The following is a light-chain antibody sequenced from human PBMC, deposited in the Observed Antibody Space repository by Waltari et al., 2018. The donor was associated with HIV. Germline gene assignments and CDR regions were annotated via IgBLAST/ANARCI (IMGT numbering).Light chain of an antibody. CDR3: QQYDIFSIT. V-gene: IGKV1-16*02. Sequence: DIQMTQSPSSLSASVGDRVSITCRASQYIHNSLAWFQQKPGKAPKSLIYGVSTLQSGVPSKFSGSKSGKNFTLTITSLLPEDFGIYFCQQYDIFSITFGQGTRLDI. CDR2: GVS. CDR1: QYIHNS. J-gene: IGKJ5*01.